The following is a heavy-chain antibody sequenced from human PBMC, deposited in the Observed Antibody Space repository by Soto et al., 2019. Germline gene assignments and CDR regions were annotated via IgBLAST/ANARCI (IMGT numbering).Heavy chain of an antibody. Sequence: EVQLLESGGGLVQPGGSLRLSCAASGFTFSSYAMSWVRQAPGKGLEWVSAISGSGGSTYYADSVKGRFTISRDNSKNTLYPQMNSLRAEDTAVYYCAKDSLDIVVVVAATPVYWGQGTLVTVSS. J-gene: IGHJ4*02. D-gene: IGHD2-15*01. CDR1: GFTFSSYA. V-gene: IGHV3-23*01. CDR2: ISGSGGST. CDR3: AKDSLDIVVVVAATPVY.